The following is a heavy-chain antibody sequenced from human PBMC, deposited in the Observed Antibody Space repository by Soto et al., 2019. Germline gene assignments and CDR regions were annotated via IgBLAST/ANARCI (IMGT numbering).Heavy chain of an antibody. CDR2: IKQDGSEK. CDR3: AREGEGDFWSGYYTHYYYMDV. J-gene: IGHJ6*03. CDR1: GFTFSSYW. Sequence: EVQLVESGGGLVQPGGSLRLSCAASGFTFSSYWMSWVRQAPGKGLEWVANIKQDGSEKYYVDSVKGRFTISRDNAKNSWYLQMNSLRAEDTAVYYCAREGEGDFWSGYYTHYYYMDVWGKGTTVTVSS. V-gene: IGHV3-7*01. D-gene: IGHD3-3*01.